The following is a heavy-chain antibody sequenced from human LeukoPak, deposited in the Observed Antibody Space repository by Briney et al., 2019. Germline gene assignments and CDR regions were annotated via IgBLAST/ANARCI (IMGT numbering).Heavy chain of an antibody. CDR2: IIPILGIA. CDR3: ANEREDYGGPVGAFDI. V-gene: IGHV1-69*04. Sequence: GASVKVSCKASGGTFSSYAISWVRQAPGQGLEWMGRIIPILGIANYAQKFQGRVTITADKSTSTAYMELSSLRSEDTAVYYCANEREDYGGPVGAFDIWGQGTMVTVSS. CDR1: GGTFSSYA. J-gene: IGHJ3*02. D-gene: IGHD4-23*01.